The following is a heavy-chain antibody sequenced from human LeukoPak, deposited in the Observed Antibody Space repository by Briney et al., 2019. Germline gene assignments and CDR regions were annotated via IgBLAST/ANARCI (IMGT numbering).Heavy chain of an antibody. CDR1: GGSISSYY. Sequence: SETLSLTCTVSGGSISSYYWSWIEQPPGKGLEWIGNIYYSGSTNYNPYLKNRVTISVDPSKNHFALKLSSVTAADTAVYSCARHFGRASGDYDFWYFDLWGRGTLVTVSS. V-gene: IGHV4-59*08. CDR2: IYYSGST. CDR3: ARHFGRASGDYDFWYFDL. J-gene: IGHJ2*01. D-gene: IGHD4-17*01.